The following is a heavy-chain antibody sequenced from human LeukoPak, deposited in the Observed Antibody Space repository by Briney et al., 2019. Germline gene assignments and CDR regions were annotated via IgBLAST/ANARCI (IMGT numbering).Heavy chain of an antibody. J-gene: IGHJ5*02. V-gene: IGHV3-66*01. CDR1: GFTVSTNY. CDR2: ISSGGST. Sequence: PGGSLRLSGAAPGFTVSTNYISWVRQAPGKGPKWVSVISSGGSTYYADSVKGRFTISRDNSKNTLYLQMNSLRAEDTAVYYCAREVAVTARINWFDPWGQGTLVTVSS. CDR3: AREVAVTARINWFDP. D-gene: IGHD2-21*02.